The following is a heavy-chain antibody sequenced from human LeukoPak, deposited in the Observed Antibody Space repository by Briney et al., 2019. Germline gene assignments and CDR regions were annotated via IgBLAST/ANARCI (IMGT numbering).Heavy chain of an antibody. CDR2: IDISGDRT. Sequence: GGSLRLSCAASGFSFSSAWMTWVRQTPGKGLEWVSTIDISGDRTNYADSVKGRFTISRDNSKNTLYLQVNSLRVEDTAIYYCAKDVSNFIGASDAWGQGTMVTVSS. J-gene: IGHJ3*01. CDR1: GFSFSSAW. V-gene: IGHV3-23*01. D-gene: IGHD2-8*01. CDR3: AKDVSNFIGASDA.